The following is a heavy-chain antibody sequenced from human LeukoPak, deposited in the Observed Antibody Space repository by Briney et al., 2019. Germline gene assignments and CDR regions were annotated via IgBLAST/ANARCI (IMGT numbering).Heavy chain of an antibody. CDR3: ANTYYYDSSGYYGSYYFDY. V-gene: IGHV1-69*13. D-gene: IGHD3-22*01. Sequence: VASVKVSCKASGGTFSSYAISWVRQAPGQGLEWMGGIIPIFGTANYAQKFQGGVTITADESTSTAYMELSSLRSEDTAVYYCANTYYYDSSGYYGSYYFDYWGQGTLVTVSS. J-gene: IGHJ4*02. CDR2: IIPIFGTA. CDR1: GGTFSSYA.